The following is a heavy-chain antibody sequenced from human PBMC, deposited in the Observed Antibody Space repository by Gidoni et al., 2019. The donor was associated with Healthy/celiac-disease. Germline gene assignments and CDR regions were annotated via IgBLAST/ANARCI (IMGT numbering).Heavy chain of an antibody. CDR2: IYYSGST. D-gene: IGHD2-21*02. J-gene: IGHJ4*02. CDR3: ARLAYCGGDCYSSDEYYFDY. CDR1: GCSISNSRYY. Sequence: QLQLQESGPGLVKPSETLSLTCTVAGCSISNSRYYLGWIRQPPGKGLEWIGSIYYSGSTYYIPSLKSRVTISVDTSKNQFSLKLSSVTAADTAVYYCARLAYCGGDCYSSDEYYFDYWGQGTLVTVSS. V-gene: IGHV4-39*01.